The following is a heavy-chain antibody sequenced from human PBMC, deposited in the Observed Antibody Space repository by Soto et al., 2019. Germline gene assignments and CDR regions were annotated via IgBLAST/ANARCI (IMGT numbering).Heavy chain of an antibody. D-gene: IGHD5-12*01. Sequence: GGSLRLSCAASGFTFSAYAMNWVRQAPGKGLEWVSYISSTAIYYADSVMGRFTISRDNAKNSLYLQMNSLSDEDTAVYFCARSLTSGPFDYWGQGTLVTAPQ. CDR3: ARSLTSGPFDY. V-gene: IGHV3-48*02. CDR2: ISSTAI. J-gene: IGHJ4*02. CDR1: GFTFSAYA.